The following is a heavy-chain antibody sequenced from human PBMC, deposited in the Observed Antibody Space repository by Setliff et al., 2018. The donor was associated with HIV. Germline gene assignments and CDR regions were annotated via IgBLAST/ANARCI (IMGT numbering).Heavy chain of an antibody. D-gene: IGHD2-8*01. CDR2: TNNDGSIK. CDR1: GFTLSDHW. V-gene: IGHV3-74*01. Sequence: GGSLRLSCAASGFTLSDHWMHWVRQVPGKGLVCVSRTNNDGSIKNYADSVKGRFTISRDNAKNTLYLQMNSLRAKDTAVYYCARASGCIDGVCYAYSYYALDVWGQGTTVTVS. CDR3: ARASGCIDGVCYAYSYYALDV. J-gene: IGHJ6*02.